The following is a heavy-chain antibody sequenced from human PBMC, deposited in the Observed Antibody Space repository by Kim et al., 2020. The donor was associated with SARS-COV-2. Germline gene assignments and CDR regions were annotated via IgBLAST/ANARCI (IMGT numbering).Heavy chain of an antibody. CDR3: ARGLGYCSSTSCYVGYYYYYGIDV. D-gene: IGHD2-2*01. CDR2: INHSGST. J-gene: IGHJ6*02. V-gene: IGHV4-34*01. CDR1: GGSFSGYY. Sequence: SETLSLTCAVYGGSFSGYYWSWIRQPPGKGLEWIGEINHSGSTNYNPSLKSRVTISVDTSKNQFSLKLSSVTAADTAVYYCARGLGYCSSTSCYVGYYYYYGIDVWGQGTPVTVSS.